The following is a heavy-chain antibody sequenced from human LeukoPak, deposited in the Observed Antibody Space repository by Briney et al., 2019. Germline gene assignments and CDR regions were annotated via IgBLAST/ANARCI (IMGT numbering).Heavy chain of an antibody. V-gene: IGHV3-30*19. J-gene: IGHJ3*02. CDR1: GFTFSTYS. D-gene: IGHD3-10*01. CDR2: ISFDGSNK. CDR3: ARSYRRGAITMLRGVANRGAFDI. Sequence: GGSLRLSCAASGFTFSTYSMNWVRQAPGKGLEWVALISFDGSNKYYADSVKGRFTISRDSSKNTLYLQMNSLRAADTAVYYCARSYRRGAITMLRGVANRGAFDIWGQGTMVTVSS.